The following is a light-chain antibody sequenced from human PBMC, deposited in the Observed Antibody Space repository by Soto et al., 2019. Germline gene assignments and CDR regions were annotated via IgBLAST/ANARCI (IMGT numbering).Light chain of an antibody. CDR2: DAS. Sequence: DIQMTQSPSSLSASVGDRVTITCQASQDISNYLNWYQQKPGKAPKFLIYDASTLETGVPSRFSGSGSGTDFTFTISILQPEDIGTYYCQQYDNLPLSFGPGTKVEI. CDR3: QQYDNLPLS. CDR1: QDISNY. J-gene: IGKJ3*01. V-gene: IGKV1-33*01.